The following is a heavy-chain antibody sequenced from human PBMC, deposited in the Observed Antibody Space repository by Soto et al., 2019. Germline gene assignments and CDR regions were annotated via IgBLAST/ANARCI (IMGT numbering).Heavy chain of an antibody. CDR2: IKQDGSEK. Sequence: QPGGSLRLSCVASGFTFSNYWMRWVRQAPGKGLEWVANIKQDGSEKYYVDSVKGRFTVSRDNAKNSLYLQMNSLRAEDTAVYYCARVDYWGQGTLVTVSS. CDR3: ARVDY. V-gene: IGHV3-7*01. CDR1: GFTFSNYW. J-gene: IGHJ4*02.